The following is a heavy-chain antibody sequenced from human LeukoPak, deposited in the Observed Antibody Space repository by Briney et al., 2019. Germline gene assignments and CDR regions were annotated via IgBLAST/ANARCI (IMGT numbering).Heavy chain of an antibody. CDR1: GGSISSGGYY. V-gene: IGHV4-30-2*01. J-gene: IGHJ4*02. D-gene: IGHD6-13*01. CDR2: INHSGST. Sequence: PSQTLSLTCTVSGGSISSGGYYWSWIRQPPGKGLEWIGEINHSGSTNYNPSLKSRVTISVDTSKNQFSLKLSSVTAADTAVYYCARGQAAAGFPRPPFDYWGQGTLVTVSS. CDR3: ARGQAAAGFPRPPFDY.